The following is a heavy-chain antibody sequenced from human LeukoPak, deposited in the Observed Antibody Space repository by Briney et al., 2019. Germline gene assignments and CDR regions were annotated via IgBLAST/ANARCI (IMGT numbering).Heavy chain of an antibody. V-gene: IGHV5-51*01. CDR3: ARQPHEIDYSSSSVDYYGMDV. J-gene: IGHJ6*02. Sequence: GESLKISCKGSGYSFTSYWIGWVRQMPGKGLEWMGIIYPGDSDTRYSPSFQGQVTISADKSISTAYLQWSSLKASDTAMYYCARQPHEIDYSSSSVDYYGMDVWGQGTTVTVSS. D-gene: IGHD6-6*01. CDR1: GYSFTSYW. CDR2: IYPGDSDT.